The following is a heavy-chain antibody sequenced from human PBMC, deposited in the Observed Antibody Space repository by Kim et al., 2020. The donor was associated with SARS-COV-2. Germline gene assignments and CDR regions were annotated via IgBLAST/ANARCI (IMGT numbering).Heavy chain of an antibody. CDR3: AKDGTGTPGY. CDR2: ST. D-gene: IGHD1-1*01. J-gene: IGHJ4*02. Sequence: STYYADSVKGRFTISRDNSKNSLYLQMNSLRTEDTALYYCAKDGTGTPGYWGQGTLVTVSS. V-gene: IGHV3-43*01.